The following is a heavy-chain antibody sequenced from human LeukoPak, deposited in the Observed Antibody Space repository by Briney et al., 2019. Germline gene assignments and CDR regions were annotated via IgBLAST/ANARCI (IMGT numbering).Heavy chain of an antibody. D-gene: IGHD3-22*01. CDR3: ARAVYYYDSSGYYRFYFDY. CDR2: IYSGGST. CDR1: GITVSSNY. Sequence: GGSLRLSWAASGITVSSNYMSWVRQAPGKGLEWVSVIYSGGSTYYADSVKGRFTISRDNSKNTLYLQMNSLRAEDTAVYYCARAVYYYDSSGYYRFYFDYWGQGTLVTVSP. J-gene: IGHJ4*02. V-gene: IGHV3-66*01.